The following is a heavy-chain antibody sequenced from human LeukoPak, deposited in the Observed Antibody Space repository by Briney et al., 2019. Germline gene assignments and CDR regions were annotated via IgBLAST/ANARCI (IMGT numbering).Heavy chain of an antibody. Sequence: GKSLKISCKGSGYSFTSYWIGWVRQMPGKGLEWMGIIYPGDSDTRYSPSFQGQVTISADKSISTAYLQWSSLKASDTAMYYCARLPYSSGWYRYFQHWGQGTLVTVSS. CDR3: ARLPYSSGWYRYFQH. D-gene: IGHD6-19*01. V-gene: IGHV5-51*01. J-gene: IGHJ1*01. CDR1: GYSFTSYW. CDR2: IYPGDSDT.